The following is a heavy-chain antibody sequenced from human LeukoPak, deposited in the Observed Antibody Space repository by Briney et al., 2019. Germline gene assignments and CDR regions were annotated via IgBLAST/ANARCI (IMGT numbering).Heavy chain of an antibody. CDR1: GDSVSRDSIA. D-gene: IGHD6-19*01. J-gene: IGHJ4*02. CDR2: TYYKTAWYN. CDR3: ARGTGWPQFDY. V-gene: IGHV6-1*01. Sequence: SQTLSLSCAISGDSVSRDSIAWNWIRQSPSRGLEWLGRTYYKTAWYNDYAVSVKGRIIINPDTSKNQFSLQLNSVTPEDTAVYYCARGTGWPQFDYWGQGTLVTVSS.